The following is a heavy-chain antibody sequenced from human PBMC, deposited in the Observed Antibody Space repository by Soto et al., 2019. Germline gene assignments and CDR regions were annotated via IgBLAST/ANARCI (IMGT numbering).Heavy chain of an antibody. CDR3: ARDGDVFHWSGRDLDALAI. Sequence: SVKVSCKASGGTFSSYAISWVRQAPGQGLEWMGGIIPIFGTANYAQKFQGRVTITADESTSTAYMELSSLRSEDTAVYYCARDGDVFHWSGRDLDALAICGQGTMVPVSS. D-gene: IGHD3-3*01. J-gene: IGHJ3*02. V-gene: IGHV1-69*13. CDR2: IIPIFGTA. CDR1: GGTFSSYA.